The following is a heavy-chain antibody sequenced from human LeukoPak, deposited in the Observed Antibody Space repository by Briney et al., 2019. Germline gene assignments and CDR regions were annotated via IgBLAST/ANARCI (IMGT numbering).Heavy chain of an antibody. CDR2: ISYDGSNK. CDR1: GFTFSSYA. V-gene: IGHV3-30*04. Sequence: PGGSLRLSCAASGFTFSSYAMYWVRQAPGKGLEWVAVISYDGSNKYYADSVKGRFTISRDNSKNTLYLQMNSLRAEDTAVYYCAKERYAWSALIPHMDVWGKGTTVTVSS. J-gene: IGHJ6*03. CDR3: AKERYAWSALIPHMDV. D-gene: IGHD3-16*01.